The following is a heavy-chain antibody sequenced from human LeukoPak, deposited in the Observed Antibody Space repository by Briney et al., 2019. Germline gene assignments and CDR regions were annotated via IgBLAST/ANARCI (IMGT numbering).Heavy chain of an antibody. CDR2: INPNSGGT. Sequence: ASVKVSCKASGYTFTGYYMHWVRQAPGQGLEWMGRINPNSGGTNYAQKFQGRVTMTRGTSISTAHMELSRLRSDDTAVYYCAREGPYGDYCYWGQGTLVTVSS. D-gene: IGHD4-17*01. CDR3: AREGPYGDYCY. CDR1: GYTFTGYY. J-gene: IGHJ4*02. V-gene: IGHV1-2*06.